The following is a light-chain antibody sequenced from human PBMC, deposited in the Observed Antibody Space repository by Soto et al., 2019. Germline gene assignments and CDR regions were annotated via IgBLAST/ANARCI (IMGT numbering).Light chain of an antibody. J-gene: IGLJ1*01. V-gene: IGLV1-40*01. CDR1: SSNIGSNY. CDR2: GDN. Sequence: QSVLTQPPSASGTPGQRVTISCSGSSSNIGSNYVYWYQQLPGTAPKLLIYGDNNRPSGVPDRFSGSKSGTSASLAITRLQAEDEADYFCQSYDISLHNYVFGTGTKVTVL. CDR3: QSYDISLHNYV.